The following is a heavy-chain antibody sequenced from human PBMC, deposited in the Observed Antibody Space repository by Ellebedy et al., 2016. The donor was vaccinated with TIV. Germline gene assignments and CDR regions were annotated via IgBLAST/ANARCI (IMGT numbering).Heavy chain of an antibody. CDR1: GFTFSSYA. D-gene: IGHD3-10*01. CDR3: AKRVTMVREVITYYHYAMDV. CDR2: ISGSGGTT. V-gene: IGHV3-23*01. J-gene: IGHJ6*02. Sequence: PGGSLRLSCTASGFTFSSYAMSWVPQAPGKGLEWVSTISGSGGTTSYADSVKGRFTISRDNSKNTLYLQMNSLRAEDTDVYYCAKRVTMVREVITYYHYAMDVWGQGTTVTVSS.